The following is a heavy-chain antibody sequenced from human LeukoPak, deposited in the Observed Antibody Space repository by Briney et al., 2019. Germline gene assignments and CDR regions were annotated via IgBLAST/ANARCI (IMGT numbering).Heavy chain of an antibody. CDR2: FDPEDGET. Sequence: ASVKVSCKASGGTFSSYAISWVRQAPGQGLEWMGGFDPEDGETIYAQKFQGRVTMTEDTSTDTAYMELSSLRSEDTAVYYCAARLMITFGGVIAPTYNWFDSWGQGTLVTVSS. D-gene: IGHD3-16*02. J-gene: IGHJ5*01. CDR3: AARLMITFGGVIAPTYNWFDS. CDR1: GGTFSSYA. V-gene: IGHV1-24*01.